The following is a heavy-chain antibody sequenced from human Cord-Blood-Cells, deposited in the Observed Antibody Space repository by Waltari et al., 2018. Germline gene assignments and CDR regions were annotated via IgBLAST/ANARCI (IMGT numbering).Heavy chain of an antibody. CDR3: ARVPTTIAAADAFDI. J-gene: IGHJ3*02. CDR2: IYYSGST. CDR1: VGSISSRDYS. V-gene: IGHV4-30-4*01. D-gene: IGHD6-13*01. Sequence: QVQLQESGPGLVKPSQTLSLPCTVSVGSISSRDYSWSWIRQPPGKGLEWIWYIYYSGSTYYNPSLKSRVTISVDTSKNQFSLKLSSVTAADTAVYYCARVPTTIAAADAFDIWGQGTMVTVSS.